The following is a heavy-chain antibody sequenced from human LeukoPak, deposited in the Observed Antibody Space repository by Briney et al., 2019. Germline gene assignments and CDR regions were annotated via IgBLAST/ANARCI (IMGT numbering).Heavy chain of an antibody. CDR1: GGSISSYY. V-gene: IGHV4-4*09. Sequence: SETLSLTCTVSGGSISSYYWSWIRQPPGKGLEWIGYIYTGGSTNYNPSLKSRVTISVDTSKNQFSLKLSSVTAADTAVYYCARIVVPAALSGWFDPWGQGTLVTVSS. CDR2: IYTGGST. D-gene: IGHD2-2*01. CDR3: ARIVVPAALSGWFDP. J-gene: IGHJ5*02.